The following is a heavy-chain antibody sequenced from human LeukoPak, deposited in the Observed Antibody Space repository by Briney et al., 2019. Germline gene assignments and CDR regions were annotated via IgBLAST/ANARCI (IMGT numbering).Heavy chain of an antibody. V-gene: IGHV4-39*01. CDR1: GGSISRSSYY. Sequence: PSETLSLTCTVSGGSISRSSYYWGWIRQPPRKGLERIGSIYYSGSTYYNPSLKSRVTISVDTSKNQFSLKLSSVTAADTAVYYCARTPWDIVVVPHYYYYMDVWGKGTTVTVSS. CDR3: ARTPWDIVVVPHYYYYMDV. CDR2: IYYSGST. J-gene: IGHJ6*03. D-gene: IGHD2-2*01.